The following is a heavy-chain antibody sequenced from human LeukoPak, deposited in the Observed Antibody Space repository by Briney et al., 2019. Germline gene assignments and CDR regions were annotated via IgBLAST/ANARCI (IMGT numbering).Heavy chain of an antibody. Sequence: GASVKVSCKASGYTFTSYDINWVRQATGLGLEWMGWMNPNSGNTGYAQKFQGRVTITRNTSISTAYMELSSLRSEDTAVYYCARGPSFRYQPRPHYFDYWGQGTLVTVSS. CDR2: MNPNSGNT. D-gene: IGHD2-2*01. V-gene: IGHV1-8*01. J-gene: IGHJ4*02. CDR3: ARGPSFRYQPRPHYFDY. CDR1: GYTFTSYD.